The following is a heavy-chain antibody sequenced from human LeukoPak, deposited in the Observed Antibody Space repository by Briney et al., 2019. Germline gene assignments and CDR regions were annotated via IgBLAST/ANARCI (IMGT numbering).Heavy chain of an antibody. CDR2: ISSSSSYI. Sequence: GGSLRLSCAASGFTFSSYSMNWVRQAPGKGLEWVSSISSSSSYIYYADSVKGRFTISRDNAKNSLYLQMNSLRAEDTAVYYCARDPVDYYGSGSFDWGQGTLVTVSS. CDR1: GFTFSSYS. V-gene: IGHV3-21*01. D-gene: IGHD3-10*01. J-gene: IGHJ4*02. CDR3: ARDPVDYYGSGSFD.